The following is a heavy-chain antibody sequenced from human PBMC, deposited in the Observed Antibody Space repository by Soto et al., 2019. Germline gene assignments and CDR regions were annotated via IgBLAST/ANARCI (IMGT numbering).Heavy chain of an antibody. V-gene: IGHV3-20*01. CDR3: TRVSSGYYYYYYMDV. CDR1: GFTFDDYG. Sequence: EVQLVESGGGVVRPGGSLRLSCAASGFTFDDYGMSWVRQAPGKGLEWVSGINWNGGSTGYADSVKGRFTISRDNAKNSLYLQMNSLRAEDTALYHCTRVSSGYYYYYYMDVWGKGTTVTVSS. CDR2: INWNGGST. J-gene: IGHJ6*03.